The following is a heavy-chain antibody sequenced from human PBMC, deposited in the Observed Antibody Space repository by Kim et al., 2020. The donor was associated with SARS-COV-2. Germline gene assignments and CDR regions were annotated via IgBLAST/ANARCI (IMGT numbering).Heavy chain of an antibody. CDR1: GGSISSYY. V-gene: IGHV4-59*13. Sequence: SETLSLTCTVSGGSISSYYWSWIRQPPGKGLEWIGYIYYSGSTNYTPSLKSRVTISVDTSKNQFSLKLSSVTAADMAVYYFARVPTLVMGFYYLYYGM. CDR3: ARVPTLVMGFYYLYYGM. CDR2: IYYSGST. J-gene: IGHJ6*01. D-gene: IGHD3-22*01.